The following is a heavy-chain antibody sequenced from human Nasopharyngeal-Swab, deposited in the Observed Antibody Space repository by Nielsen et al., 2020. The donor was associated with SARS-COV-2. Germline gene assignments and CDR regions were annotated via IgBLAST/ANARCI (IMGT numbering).Heavy chain of an antibody. CDR2: INTNTGNP. D-gene: IGHD5-24*01. V-gene: IGHV7-4-1*02. CDR1: GYTFTGYY. J-gene: IGHJ4*02. CDR3: ARDREEMATIGDY. Sequence: ASVKVSCKASGYTFTGYYMHWVRQAPGQGLEWMGWINTNTGNPTYAQGFTGRFVFSLDTSVSTAYLQISSLKAEDTAVYYCARDREEMATIGDYWGQGTLVTVSS.